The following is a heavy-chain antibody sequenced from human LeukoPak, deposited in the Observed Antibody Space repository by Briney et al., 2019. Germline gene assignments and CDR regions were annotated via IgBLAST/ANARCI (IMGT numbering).Heavy chain of an antibody. CDR2: MNPNSGNT. V-gene: IGHV1-8*01. CDR1: GYTFTSYD. CDR3: AITYYYGSGSYNWFDP. D-gene: IGHD3-10*01. Sequence: ASVKVSCKASGYTFTSYDTNWVRHATGQGLELMGWMNPNSGNTGYAQKFQGRVTMTRNTSISTAYMELSSLRSEDTAVYYCAITYYYGSGSYNWFDPWGQGTLVTVSS. J-gene: IGHJ5*02.